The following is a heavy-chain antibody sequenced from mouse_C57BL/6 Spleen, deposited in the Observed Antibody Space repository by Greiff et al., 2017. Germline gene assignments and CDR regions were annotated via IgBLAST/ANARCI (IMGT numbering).Heavy chain of an antibody. CDR1: GFNIKNTY. D-gene: IGHD2-3*01. J-gene: IGHJ3*01. CDR2: IDPANGNT. Sequence: VQLQQSVAELVRPGASVKLSCTASGFNIKNTYMHWVKQRPEQGLEWIGRIDPANGNTKYDPKFQGKATITADTSSNTAYLQLISLTSEDTAIYYGARSYDGYYVGFAYWGQGTLVTVSA. CDR3: ARSYDGYYVGFAY. V-gene: IGHV14-3*01.